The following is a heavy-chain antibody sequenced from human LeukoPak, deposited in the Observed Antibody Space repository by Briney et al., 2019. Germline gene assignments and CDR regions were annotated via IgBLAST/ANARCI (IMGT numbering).Heavy chain of an antibody. Sequence: ASVTVSCTASGYTFTGYYMHWVRQAPGQGLEWMGWINPNSGGTNYAQKFQGRGTMTRDTSISTAYMELSRLRSDDTAVYYCARDWWELLYYFDYWGQGTLVTVSS. CDR3: ARDWWELLYYFDY. CDR2: INPNSGGT. D-gene: IGHD1-26*01. V-gene: IGHV1-2*02. J-gene: IGHJ4*02. CDR1: GYTFTGYY.